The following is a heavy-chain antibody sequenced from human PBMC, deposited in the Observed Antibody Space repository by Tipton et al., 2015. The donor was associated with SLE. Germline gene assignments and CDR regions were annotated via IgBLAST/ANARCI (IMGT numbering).Heavy chain of an antibody. D-gene: IGHD3-10*01. CDR2: IKQDGSEK. CDR1: GFTFSSYW. J-gene: IGHJ3*02. V-gene: IGHV3-7*01. CDR3: ARDRGVARGAFDI. Sequence: QLVQSGGGLVQPGGSLRLSWAASGFTFSSYWMSWVRQAPGKGLEWVANIKQDGSEKYYVDSVKGRFTISRDNAKNSLYLQMNSLRAEDTAVYYCARDRGVARGAFDIWGQGTMVTVSS.